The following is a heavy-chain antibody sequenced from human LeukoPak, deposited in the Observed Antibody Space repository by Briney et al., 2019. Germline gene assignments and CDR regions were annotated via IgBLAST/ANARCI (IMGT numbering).Heavy chain of an antibody. V-gene: IGHV3-23*01. CDR1: GFTFSSYA. CDR2: ISGSGGST. CDR3: AKRPGYYDSSGYYLHY. J-gene: IGHJ4*02. D-gene: IGHD3-22*01. Sequence: PGGSLRLSCAASGFTFSSYAMSWVRQAPGKGLEWVSAISGSGGSTYYADSVKGRFTISRDNSKNTLYLQMNSLRAEDTAVYYCAKRPGYYDSSGYYLHYWGQGTLVTVSS.